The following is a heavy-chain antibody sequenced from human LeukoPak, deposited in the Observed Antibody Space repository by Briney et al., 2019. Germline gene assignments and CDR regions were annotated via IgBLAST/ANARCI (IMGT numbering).Heavy chain of an antibody. V-gene: IGHV5-51*01. J-gene: IGHJ3*02. CDR3: ARQGLGYCSSTSCHTGGDAFDI. Sequence: GASLKISCKGSCYSFTSYWIGWVRPLPGKGLAWMGIIYPGDSDTRYSPSFQGQVTISADKSISTAYLQWSSLKASDTAMYYCARQGLGYCSSTSCHTGGDAFDIWGQGTMVTVSS. D-gene: IGHD2-2*01. CDR1: CYSFTSYW. CDR2: IYPGDSDT.